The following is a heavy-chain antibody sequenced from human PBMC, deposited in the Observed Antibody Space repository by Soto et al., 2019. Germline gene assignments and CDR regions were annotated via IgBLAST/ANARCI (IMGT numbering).Heavy chain of an antibody. J-gene: IGHJ4*02. CDR3: ATLPGGGGY. V-gene: IGHV3-53*01. CDR1: GFTVSNNY. CDR2: IYSGGYT. D-gene: IGHD3-10*01. Sequence: EVQLVESGGGLIQPGGSLRLSCAVSGFTVSNNYMSWVRQAPGKGLEGVSVIYSGGYTAYGDSVKGRFTISRDNSKNTTYLQWKRLTTSTLGLCYGATLPGGGGYWGQGTLVSVSS.